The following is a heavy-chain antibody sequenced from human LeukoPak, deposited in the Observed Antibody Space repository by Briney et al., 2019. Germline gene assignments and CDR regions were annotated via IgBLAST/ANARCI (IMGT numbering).Heavy chain of an antibody. CDR2: IFGATT. J-gene: IGHJ4*02. Sequence: QPGGSLRLSCEASGIILSNSAMSWVRQAPGKGLEGVSAIFGATTYYAYSVRGRFALSRDNSKNTLYLQMNSLTAEDTAVYYCAMDGVSARLEKWGQGALVTVSS. D-gene: IGHD2-8*01. CDR3: AMDGVSARLEK. V-gene: IGHV3-23*01. CDR1: GIILSNSA.